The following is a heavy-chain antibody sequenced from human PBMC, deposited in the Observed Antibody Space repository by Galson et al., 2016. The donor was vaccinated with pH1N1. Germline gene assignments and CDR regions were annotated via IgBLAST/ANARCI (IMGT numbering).Heavy chain of an antibody. V-gene: IGHV3-7*01. D-gene: IGHD6-13*01. J-gene: IGHJ6*02. Sequence: SLRLSCAASGLTFSNYWMGWVRQAPGRGLEWVANINQDAGAKYYVDSVNGRFTISRDNAKNSLYLQMNSLSAEDTAVCDGATSRLSYALDVWGQGTTVTVSS. CDR3: ATSRLSYALDV. CDR1: GLTFSNYW. CDR2: INQDAGAK.